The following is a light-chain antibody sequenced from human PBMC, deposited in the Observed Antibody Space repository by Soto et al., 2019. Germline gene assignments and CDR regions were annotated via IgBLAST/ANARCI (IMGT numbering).Light chain of an antibody. CDR1: SSDVGSYNR. CDR3: SSFTSSNTWV. J-gene: IGLJ3*02. CDR2: EVS. Sequence: QSVLTQPPSVSGSPGQSVTISCTGTSSDVGSYNRVSWYQQPPGTAPKLIIYEVSNRPSGVPDRFFGSKSGNTASLTISGLQAEDEADYYCSSFTSSNTWVFGGG. V-gene: IGLV2-18*02.